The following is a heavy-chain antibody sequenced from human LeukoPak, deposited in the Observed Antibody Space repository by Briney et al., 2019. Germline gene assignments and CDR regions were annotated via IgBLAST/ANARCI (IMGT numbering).Heavy chain of an antibody. V-gene: IGHV3-30-3*01. Sequence: PGGSLRLSCAASGFTFSSYAMHWVRQAPGKGLEWVAVISYDGSNKYYADSVKGRFTISRDNSKNTLYLQMNSLRAEDTAVYYCARGDYDYVWGSPSDAFDIWGQGTMVTVSS. J-gene: IGHJ3*02. CDR2: ISYDGSNK. CDR3: ARGDYDYVWGSPSDAFDI. D-gene: IGHD3-16*01. CDR1: GFTFSSYA.